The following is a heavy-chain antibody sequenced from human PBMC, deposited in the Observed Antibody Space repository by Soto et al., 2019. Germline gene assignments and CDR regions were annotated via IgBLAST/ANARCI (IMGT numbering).Heavy chain of an antibody. CDR1: GGSISSYY. CDR3: ARDVRGGGYDGYYYYGMDV. Sequence: SETLSLTCTVSGGSISSYYWSWIRQPPGKGLKWIGYIYYSGSTNYNPSLKSRVTISVDTSKDQFSLKLSSVTAADTAVYYCARDVRGGGYDGYYYYGMDVWGQGTTVTVSS. D-gene: IGHD5-12*01. J-gene: IGHJ6*02. V-gene: IGHV4-59*01. CDR2: IYYSGST.